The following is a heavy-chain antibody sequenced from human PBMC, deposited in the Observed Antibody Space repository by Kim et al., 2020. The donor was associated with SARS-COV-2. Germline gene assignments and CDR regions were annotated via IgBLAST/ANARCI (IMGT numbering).Heavy chain of an antibody. D-gene: IGHD3-10*01. CDR3: ARDRSYYGSGQKRRGGYYGMDV. CDR1: GFTFSSYA. V-gene: IGHV3-30*04. Sequence: GGSLRLSCAASGFTFSSYAMHWVRQAPGKGLEWVAVISYDGSNKYYADSVKGRFTISRDNSKNTLYLQMNSLRAEDTAVYYCARDRSYYGSGQKRRGGYYGMDVWGQGTTVTVSS. J-gene: IGHJ6*02. CDR2: ISYDGSNK.